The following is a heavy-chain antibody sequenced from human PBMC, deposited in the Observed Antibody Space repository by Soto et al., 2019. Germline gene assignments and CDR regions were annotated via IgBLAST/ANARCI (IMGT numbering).Heavy chain of an antibody. CDR1: GGSISSYY. CDR3: ARDKDYCSSTACYPSETYGMEI. D-gene: IGHD2-2*01. CDR2: IYTSGST. J-gene: IGHJ6*02. Sequence: SETLSLTCTVSGGSISSYYWTWIRQPAGKGLEWIGRIYTSGSTNYNPSLKSRVTMSVDTSKNQFSLKLNSVTAADKAVYYCARDKDYCSSTACYPSETYGMEIWGQGTPGT. V-gene: IGHV4-4*07.